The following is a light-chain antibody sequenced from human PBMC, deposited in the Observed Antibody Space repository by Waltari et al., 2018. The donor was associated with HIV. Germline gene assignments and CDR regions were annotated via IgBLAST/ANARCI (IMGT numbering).Light chain of an antibody. CDR3: QSYDSNNHWV. CDR2: EDN. V-gene: IGLV6-57*01. J-gene: IGLJ3*02. CDR1: SGSIASNY. Sequence: NFMLTQPHSVSQSPGKTVTISCTRSSGSIASNYVQRYQQRPGSSPTTVIYEDNQRPAGVPDRFSGSNDSSSNSASLTLSGLKTEDEADYYCQSYDSNNHWVFGGGTKLTVL.